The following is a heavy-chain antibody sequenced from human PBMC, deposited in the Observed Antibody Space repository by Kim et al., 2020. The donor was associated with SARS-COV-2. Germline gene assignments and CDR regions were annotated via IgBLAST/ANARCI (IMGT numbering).Heavy chain of an antibody. CDR2: TYYRSKWFS. CDR3: AREATGGLDFFDY. J-gene: IGHJ4*02. Sequence: SQTLSLTCDISGDSVSSNSAAWNWIRQSPSRGLEWLGRTYYRSKWFSDFAVSLESRITINADTSKNQLSLQLNSVIPEDMAVYFCAREATGGLDFFDYWGQGTLVTVSS. CDR1: GDSVSSNSAA. V-gene: IGHV6-1*01. D-gene: IGHD1-26*01.